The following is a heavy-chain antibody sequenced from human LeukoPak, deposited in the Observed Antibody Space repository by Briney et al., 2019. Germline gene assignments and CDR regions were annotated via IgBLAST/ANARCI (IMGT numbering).Heavy chain of an antibody. CDR1: GGTFSSYA. D-gene: IGHD1-26*01. CDR3: ARGLVGATKFFDY. J-gene: IGHJ4*02. Sequence: SVKVSCKASGGTFSSYAISWVRQAPGQGLEWMGGIIPIFGTANYAQKFQGRVTITADKSTSTAYMELSSLRSEDTAVYYCARGLVGATKFFDYWGQGTLVTVSS. CDR2: IIPIFGTA. V-gene: IGHV1-69*06.